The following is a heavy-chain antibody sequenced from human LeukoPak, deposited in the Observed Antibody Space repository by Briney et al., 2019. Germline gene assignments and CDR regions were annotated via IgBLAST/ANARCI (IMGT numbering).Heavy chain of an antibody. J-gene: IGHJ6*03. Sequence: PSETLSLTCAVYGGSFSGYYWSWIRQPPGKGLEWIGEINHSGSTNYNPSLKSRVTISVDTSKNQFSLKLSSATAADTAVYYCARVRPGGGYYYYYYYMDVWGKGTTVTVSS. V-gene: IGHV4-34*01. CDR2: INHSGST. D-gene: IGHD3-10*01. CDR3: ARVRPGGGYYYYYYYMDV. CDR1: GGSFSGYY.